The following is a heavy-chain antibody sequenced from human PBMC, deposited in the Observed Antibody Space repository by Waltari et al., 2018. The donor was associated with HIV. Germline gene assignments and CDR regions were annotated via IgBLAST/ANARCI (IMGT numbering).Heavy chain of an antibody. J-gene: IGHJ4*02. CDR3: ARAPPGSYLDY. D-gene: IGHD3-10*01. CDR1: GFTFSSYS. Sequence: EVQLVESGGGLVKPGGSLRLSCAASGFTFSSYSMNWVRQAPGKGREWVSSISSSSYIYYADSVKGRFTISRDNAKNSLYLQMNSLRAEDTAVYYCARAPPGSYLDYWGQGTLVTVSS. V-gene: IGHV3-21*01. CDR2: ISSSSYI.